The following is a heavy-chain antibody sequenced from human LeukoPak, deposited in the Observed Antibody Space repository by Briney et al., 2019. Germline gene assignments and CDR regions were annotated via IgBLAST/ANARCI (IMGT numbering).Heavy chain of an antibody. D-gene: IGHD3-10*01. CDR1: GGSFSGYY. J-gene: IGHJ5*02. Sequence: SETLSLTCAVYGGSFSGYYWSWIRQPPGKGLEWIGEINHSGSTNYSPSLKSRVTISVDTSKNQFSLKLSSVTAADTAVYYCARGLVYYYGSGSQATNWFDPWGQGTLVTVSS. CDR3: ARGLVYYYGSGSQATNWFDP. CDR2: INHSGST. V-gene: IGHV4-34*01.